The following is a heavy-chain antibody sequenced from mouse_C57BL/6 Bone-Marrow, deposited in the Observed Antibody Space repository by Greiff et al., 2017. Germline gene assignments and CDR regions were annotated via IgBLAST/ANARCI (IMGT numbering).Heavy chain of an antibody. D-gene: IGHD2-4*01. J-gene: IGHJ3*01. CDR1: GYTFTSYG. CDR3: AVIYYDYGGAWFAY. V-gene: IGHV1-81*01. Sequence: VQLVESGAELARPGASVKLSCKASGYTFTSYGISWVKQRTGQGLEWIGEIYPRSGNTYYNEKFKGKATLTADKSSSTAYMELRSLTSEDSAVYFCAVIYYDYGGAWFAYWGQGTLVTVSA. CDR2: IYPRSGNT.